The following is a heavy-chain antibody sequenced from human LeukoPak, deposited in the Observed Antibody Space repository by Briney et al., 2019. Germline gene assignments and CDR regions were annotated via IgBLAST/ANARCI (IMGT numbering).Heavy chain of an antibody. V-gene: IGHV3-30*02. D-gene: IGHD1-26*01. Sequence: PGGSLRLSCAASGFTFNSYGMHWVRQAPGKGLEWVAFIRYDGSKSYFADSVKGRFALSRDNSKNTLYLQMSSLRPEDTAVYFCAKYGGSGSYFAFDIWGQGTMVTVSS. J-gene: IGHJ3*02. CDR1: GFTFNSYG. CDR2: IRYDGSKS. CDR3: AKYGGSGSYFAFDI.